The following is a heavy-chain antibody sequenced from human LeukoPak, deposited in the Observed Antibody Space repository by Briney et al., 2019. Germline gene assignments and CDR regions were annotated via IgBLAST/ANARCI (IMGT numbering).Heavy chain of an antibody. CDR2: IYYSGST. V-gene: IGHV4-30-4*01. D-gene: IGHD3-10*01. CDR1: GGSISSGDYY. J-gene: IGHJ4*02. CDR3: ASLRPQRRGVIAHDY. Sequence: SQTLSLTCTVSGGSISSGDYYWSWIRQPPGKGLEWIGYIYYSGSTYYNPSLKSRVTISADTSKNQFSLKLSLVTAADTAVYYCASLRPQRRGVIAHDYWRQGTLVSVFS.